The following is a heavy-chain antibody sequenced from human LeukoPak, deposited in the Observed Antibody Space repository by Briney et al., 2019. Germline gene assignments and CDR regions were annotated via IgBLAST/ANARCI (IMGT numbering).Heavy chain of an antibody. CDR1: GFRFSGYW. V-gene: IGHV3-7*03. CDR2: IKGDGSET. CDR3: AREEVKSFDN. J-gene: IGHJ4*02. Sequence: QSGGSPRLSCAASGFRFSGYWMTWVRQAPGKGLEWVANIKGDGSETSYVTSVRGRFAISRDNAKNSLYLQMNNLRVEDTAVYYCAREEVKSFDNWGQGTLVTVSS.